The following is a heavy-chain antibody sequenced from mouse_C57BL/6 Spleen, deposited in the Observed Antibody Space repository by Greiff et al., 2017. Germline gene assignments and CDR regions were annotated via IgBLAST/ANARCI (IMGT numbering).Heavy chain of an antibody. V-gene: IGHV1-26*01. CDR1: GYTFTDYY. J-gene: IGHJ2*01. CDR2: INPNNGGT. CDR3: ARGGY. Sequence: EVQLQQSGPELVKPGASVKISCKASGYTFTDYYMNWVKQSHGKSLEWIGDINPNNGGTSYNQKFKGKATLTVDKSSSTAYMELRSLTSEDSAGYYCARGGYWGQGTTLTVSS.